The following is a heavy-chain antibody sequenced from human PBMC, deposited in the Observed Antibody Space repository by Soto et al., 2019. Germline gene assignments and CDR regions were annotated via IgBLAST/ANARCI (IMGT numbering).Heavy chain of an antibody. J-gene: IGHJ3*02. CDR3: ARGPYSSSWYDAFDI. CDR2: ISSSSSYI. D-gene: IGHD6-13*01. V-gene: IGHV3-21*01. CDR1: GFTFSSYS. Sequence: GGSLRLSCAASGFTFSSYSMNWVCQAPGKGLEWVSSISSSSSYIYYADSVKGRFTISRDNAKNSLYLQMNSLRAEDTAVYYCARGPYSSSWYDAFDIWGQGTMVTVSS.